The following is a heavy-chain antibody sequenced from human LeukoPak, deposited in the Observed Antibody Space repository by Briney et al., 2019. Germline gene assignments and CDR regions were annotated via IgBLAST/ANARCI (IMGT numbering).Heavy chain of an antibody. D-gene: IGHD5-24*01. CDR3: ASSRDGYNLNYFDY. CDR2: IYYSGNT. Sequence: PSETLSLTCTVSGGSLSSSNYYWVWIRQPPGKGLEWIGSIYYSGNTYFSPSLKSRVTISVDTSKNQFSLKLSSVTAADTAVYYCASSRDGYNLNYFDYWGQGTLVTVSS. J-gene: IGHJ4*02. CDR1: GGSLSSSNYY. V-gene: IGHV4-39*07.